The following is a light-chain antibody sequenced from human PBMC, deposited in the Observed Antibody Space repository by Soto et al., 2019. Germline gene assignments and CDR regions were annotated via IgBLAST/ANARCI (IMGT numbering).Light chain of an antibody. J-gene: IGKJ4*01. CDR1: QSLLHRDGKTY. Sequence: DVVMTQTPLSLSVTPGQPASMSCRSSQSLLHRDGKTYLYWFLQKPGQPPQLLIYEVSNRFSGVPDRFSASGSGTDFTLKISRVEAEDVGVYYCMQDVELPFTFGGGTKVDIK. CDR2: EVS. CDR3: MQDVELPFT. V-gene: IGKV2D-29*01.